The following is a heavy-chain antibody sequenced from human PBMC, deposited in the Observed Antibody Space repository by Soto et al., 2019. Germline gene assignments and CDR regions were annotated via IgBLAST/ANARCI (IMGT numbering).Heavy chain of an antibody. CDR1: GFTLSTSGMC. Sequence: SGPTLVNPTQTLTLTCTFSGFTLSTSGMCVSWIRQPPGKALEWLARIDWDDDKYYSTSLKTRLTISKDTSKNQVVLTMTNVDPVDTATYYCARPRTGHSANDHWGQGTLVTVSS. D-gene: IGHD5-12*01. V-gene: IGHV2-70*11. CDR2: IDWDDDK. J-gene: IGHJ4*02. CDR3: ARPRTGHSANDH.